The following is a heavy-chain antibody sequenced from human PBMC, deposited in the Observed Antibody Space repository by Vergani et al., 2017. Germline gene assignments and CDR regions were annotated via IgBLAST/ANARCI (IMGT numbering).Heavy chain of an antibody. CDR2: IWSDGSNK. Sequence: QVQLVESGGGVVQPGRSLRLSCAASGFTFSSYGMHWVRQAPGKGLEWVAVIWSDGSNKYYADSVKGRFTISRDNSKNTLYLQMNSLRAEDTAVYYCAREQDPRGAFDIWGQGTMVTVSS. CDR3: AREQDPRGAFDI. V-gene: IGHV3-33*01. CDR1: GFTFSSYG. J-gene: IGHJ3*02.